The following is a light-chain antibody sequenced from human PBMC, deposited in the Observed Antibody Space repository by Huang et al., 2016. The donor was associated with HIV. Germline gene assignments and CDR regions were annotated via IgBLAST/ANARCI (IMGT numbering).Light chain of an antibody. V-gene: IGKV3-15*01. CDR2: DAS. Sequence: EILMTQSPGTLSVSPGERATLSCRASQTINNNLAWYQQKPGQPPRLLISDASTRATGSPARLSGSGSGTEFTLTISSLQSEDFATYYCQQYNDWPRTFGQGTKVEIK. J-gene: IGKJ1*01. CDR3: QQYNDWPRT. CDR1: QTINNN.